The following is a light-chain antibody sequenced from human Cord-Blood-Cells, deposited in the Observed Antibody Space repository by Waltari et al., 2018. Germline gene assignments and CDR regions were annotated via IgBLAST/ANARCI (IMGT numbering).Light chain of an antibody. Sequence: QSALTQPASVSGSPGQSITISCTGTSSDVGGYHYVSWYPQHPGQAPKLMFYEVSNRPSGVSNRVSGTKSGNTASLTISGIQAEDEADYYCSSYTSSSTYVFGTGTKVTVL. CDR2: EVS. CDR3: SSYTSSSTYV. CDR1: SSDVGGYHY. V-gene: IGLV2-14*01. J-gene: IGLJ1*01.